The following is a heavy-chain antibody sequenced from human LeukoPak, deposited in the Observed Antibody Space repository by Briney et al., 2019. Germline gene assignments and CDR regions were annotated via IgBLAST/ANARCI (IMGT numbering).Heavy chain of an antibody. V-gene: IGHV3-66*01. D-gene: IGHD3-10*02. CDR3: AELGITMIGGV. J-gene: IGHJ6*04. CDR2: IYSGGGK. CDR1: GFIVSSNY. Sequence: GGSLRLSCGASGFIVSSNYMSWVRQAPGKGLEWVSVIYSGGGKSYADSVKGRFTISRDNAKNSLYLQMNSLRAEDTAVYYCAELGITMIGGVWGKGTTVTISS.